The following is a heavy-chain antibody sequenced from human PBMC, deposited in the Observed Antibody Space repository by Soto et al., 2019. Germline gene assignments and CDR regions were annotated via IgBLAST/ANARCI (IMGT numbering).Heavy chain of an antibody. J-gene: IGHJ4*02. V-gene: IGHV3-48*02. CDR1: GFTFSSYS. Sequence: GGSLRLSCAASGFTFSSYSMNWVRQAPGKGLEWVSYISSSSSTIYYADSVKGRFTISRDNAKNSLYLQMNSLRDEDTAVYYCAREDYDSSGYYYFGFGYWAQRTLVTVSS. D-gene: IGHD3-22*01. CDR2: ISSSSSTI. CDR3: AREDYDSSGYYYFGFGY.